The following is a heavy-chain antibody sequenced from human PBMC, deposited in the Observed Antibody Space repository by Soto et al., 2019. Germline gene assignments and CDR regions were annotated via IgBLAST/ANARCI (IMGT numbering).Heavy chain of an antibody. D-gene: IGHD3-22*01. V-gene: IGHV4-30-2*01. Sequence: QLQLQESGSGLVKPSQTLSLTCAVSGGSISSGGYSWSWIRQPPGKGLEWIGYIYHSGSTYYNPSLKSRVTISVDRSKNQFSLKLSSVTAADTAVYYCARAKDYYYSSGYYRPYYFDCWGQGTLVTVSS. CDR1: GGSISSGGYS. CDR2: IYHSGST. J-gene: IGHJ4*02. CDR3: ARAKDYYYSSGYYRPYYFDC.